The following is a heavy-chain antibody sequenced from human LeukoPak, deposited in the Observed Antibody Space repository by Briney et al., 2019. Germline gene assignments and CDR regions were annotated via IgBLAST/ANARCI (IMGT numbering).Heavy chain of an antibody. D-gene: IGHD6-13*01. CDR3: VLAAAGPAY. J-gene: IGHJ4*02. CDR1: GFTFSSYS. V-gene: IGHV3-15*01. CDR2: IKGKTDGGTP. Sequence: GGSLRLSCAASGFTFSSYSMNWVRQAPGKGLEWVGRIKGKTDGGTPDYAAPVKGRFTISRDHSEDTLYLQMNSLKTEDTAVYYCVLAAAGPAYWGQGALVTVSS.